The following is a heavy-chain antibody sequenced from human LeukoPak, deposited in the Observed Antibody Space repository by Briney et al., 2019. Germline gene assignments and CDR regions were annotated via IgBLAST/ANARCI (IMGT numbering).Heavy chain of an antibody. Sequence: SETLSLTCTVSGGSISSYYWSWIRQPPGKGLGWIGHIYYSGSTNYNPSLKSRVTISVDTPNNQFSLKLSSVTAADTAVYYCARQSLGPSRSGSSNNWFDPWGQGTLVTVSS. D-gene: IGHD3-10*01. CDR2: IYYSGST. J-gene: IGHJ5*02. V-gene: IGHV4-59*08. CDR3: ARQSLGPSRSGSSNNWFDP. CDR1: GGSISSYY.